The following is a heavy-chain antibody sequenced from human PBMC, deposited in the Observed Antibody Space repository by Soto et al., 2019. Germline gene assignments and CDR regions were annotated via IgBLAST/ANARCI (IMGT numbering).Heavy chain of an antibody. CDR3: ARVGPVTTLYYYGMDV. D-gene: IGHD4-4*01. CDR1: GYSFTSYW. J-gene: IGHJ6*02. CDR2: IYPGDSDT. Sequence: PXGSLKISCKGCGYSFTSYWIGWVRQMPGKGLEWMGIIYPGDSDTRYSPSFQGQVTISADKSISTAYLQWSSLKASDTAMYYCARVGPVTTLYYYGMDVWGQGTTV. V-gene: IGHV5-51*01.